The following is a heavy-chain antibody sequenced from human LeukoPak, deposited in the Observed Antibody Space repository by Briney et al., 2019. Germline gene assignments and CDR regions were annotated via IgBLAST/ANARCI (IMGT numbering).Heavy chain of an antibody. CDR3: AREDCSGGGCYFYYYYMDV. Sequence: PSETPSLTCGVSAYSISSGYYWGWIRQPPGKGLEWIGSIYHSGVTYYNASLKSRVTISVDTSRNQFSLKLSSVTAADTAVYYCAREDCSGGGCYFYYYYMDVWGKGATVIVSS. CDR1: AYSISSGYY. J-gene: IGHJ6*03. D-gene: IGHD2-15*01. V-gene: IGHV4-38-2*02. CDR2: IYHSGVT.